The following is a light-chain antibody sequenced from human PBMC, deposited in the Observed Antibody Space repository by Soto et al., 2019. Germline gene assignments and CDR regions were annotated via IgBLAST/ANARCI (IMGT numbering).Light chain of an antibody. CDR1: QPISDY. V-gene: IGKV1-39*01. Sequence: DIQMTQSPSSLSASVGDRVTITCRTSQPISDYLNWYQQKPGKAPSLLIYTASNLQTGVPSRFSGSGSGTDFTLTISSLEPEDSAVYYCQQHLGRHTFGQGTKVDIK. CDR3: QQHLGRHT. J-gene: IGKJ1*01. CDR2: TAS.